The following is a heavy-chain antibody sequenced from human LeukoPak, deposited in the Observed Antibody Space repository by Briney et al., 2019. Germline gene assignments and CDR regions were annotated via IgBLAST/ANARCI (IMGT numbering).Heavy chain of an antibody. CDR2: IYYSGST. V-gene: IGHV4-31*03. D-gene: IGHD2-2*01. CDR1: GGSISSGGYY. CDR3: ARGSTYIVVVPAPIRTTQYYFDY. J-gene: IGHJ4*02. Sequence: PSETLSLTCTVSGGSISSGGYYWSWIRQHPGKGLEWIGYIYYSGSTNYNPSLKSRVTISVDTSKNQFSLKLSSVTAADTAVYYCARGSTYIVVVPAPIRTTQYYFDYWGQGTLVTVSS.